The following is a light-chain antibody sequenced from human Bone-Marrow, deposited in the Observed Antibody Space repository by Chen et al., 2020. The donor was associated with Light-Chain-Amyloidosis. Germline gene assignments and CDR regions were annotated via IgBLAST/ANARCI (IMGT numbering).Light chain of an antibody. J-gene: IGLJ1*01. Sequence: QSALTQPASVSGSPGQSITISCTGTSSDVGGDNHVSWYQQHPDKAPKLMIYEVTKRPSWVPDRFSGSKSDNTASLTISGLQTEDEADYFCSSCTSTNTLVFGSGTRVTVL. CDR2: EVT. CDR3: SSCTSTNTLV. CDR1: SSDVGGDNH. V-gene: IGLV2-14*01.